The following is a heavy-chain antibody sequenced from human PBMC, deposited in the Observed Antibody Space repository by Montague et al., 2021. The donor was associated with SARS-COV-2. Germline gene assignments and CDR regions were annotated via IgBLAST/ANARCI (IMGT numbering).Heavy chain of an antibody. J-gene: IGHJ4*02. Sequence: TLSLTCTVSGGSIRSGGYYWSWIRQHPGKGLEWIGYIYYSGGAYYNPSLKSRVTISVDTSKNQFSLKLTSVTAADTAVYYCARAVETTVVTHFDYWGQGTLVTVSS. D-gene: IGHD4-23*01. CDR2: IYYSGGA. V-gene: IGHV4-31*03. CDR1: GGSIRSGGYY. CDR3: ARAVETTVVTHFDY.